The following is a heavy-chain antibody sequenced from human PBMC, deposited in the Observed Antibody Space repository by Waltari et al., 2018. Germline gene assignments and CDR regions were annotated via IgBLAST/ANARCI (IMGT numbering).Heavy chain of an antibody. Sequence: EVQLVESGGGLVQPGGSLRLSCAASGFTFSSYWMSWVRQAPGKGLEWVANLKQDGSEKYYVDSVKGRFTISRDNAKNSLYLQMNSLRAEDTAVYYCARASRSGYSGYLGFYGMDVWGQGTTVTVSS. CDR3: ARASRSGYSGYLGFYGMDV. D-gene: IGHD5-12*01. CDR2: LKQDGSEK. V-gene: IGHV3-7*04. CDR1: GFTFSSYW. J-gene: IGHJ6*02.